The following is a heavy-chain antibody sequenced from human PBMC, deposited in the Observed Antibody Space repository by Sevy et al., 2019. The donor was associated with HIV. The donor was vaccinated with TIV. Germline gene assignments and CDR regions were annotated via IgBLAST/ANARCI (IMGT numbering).Heavy chain of an antibody. CDR2: ISYDGSNK. CDR1: GFTFSSYA. V-gene: IGHV3-30-3*01. CDR3: ARGGGISSGQKSEGAFDI. Sequence: GGSLRLSCAASGFTFSSYAMHWVRQAPGKGLEWVAVISYDGSNKYYADSVKGRFTISRDNSKNTLYLQMNSLRAEDTAVYYCARGGGISSGQKSEGAFDIWGQGTMVTVSS. J-gene: IGHJ3*02. D-gene: IGHD3-22*01.